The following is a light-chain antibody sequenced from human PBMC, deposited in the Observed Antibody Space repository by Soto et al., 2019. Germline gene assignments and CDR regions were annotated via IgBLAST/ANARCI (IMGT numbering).Light chain of an antibody. CDR3: QQYHNWPPIT. CDR2: GAS. V-gene: IGKV3-15*01. Sequence: EKVMTQSPATLSVSPGERATLSCRASQSVSSNLAWYQQKPGQAPRLLIYGASTRATGIPARFSGSGSGTEFTLTISSLQSEDFAVYYCQQYHNWPPITFGQGTKVDIK. J-gene: IGKJ1*01. CDR1: QSVSSN.